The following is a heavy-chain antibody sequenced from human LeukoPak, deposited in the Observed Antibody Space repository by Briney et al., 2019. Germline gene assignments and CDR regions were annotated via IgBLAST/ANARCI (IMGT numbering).Heavy chain of an antibody. J-gene: IGHJ6*03. CDR2: ISSSGSYI. D-gene: IGHD5-12*01. CDR1: RFTFSSYS. CDR3: AIPPGVATITNYYYYMDV. Sequence: GGSLRLSCAASRFTFSSYSMNWVRQAPGKGLEWVSSISSSGSYIYYADSVKGRFTISRDNAKNSLYLQMNSLRAEDTAVYYCAIPPGVATITNYYYYMDVWGKGTTVTISS. V-gene: IGHV3-21*04.